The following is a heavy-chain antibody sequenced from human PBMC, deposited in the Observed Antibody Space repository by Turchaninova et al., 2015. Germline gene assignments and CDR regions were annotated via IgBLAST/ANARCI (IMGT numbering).Heavy chain of an antibody. CDR3: AKSDRNTVTTHY. V-gene: IGHV4-34*01. CDR1: DGSFSGYY. D-gene: IGHD4-17*01. Sequence: QVQLQQWGAGLLKPSETLSLTCGVNDGSFSGYYWSWLRQPPGQGLEGIGEINRSGSTTYNPSLKSRVSISRDTSKTQVSLKLTSVTAADTAVYYCAKSDRNTVTTHYWGQGTLVTVSS. CDR2: INRSGST. J-gene: IGHJ4*02.